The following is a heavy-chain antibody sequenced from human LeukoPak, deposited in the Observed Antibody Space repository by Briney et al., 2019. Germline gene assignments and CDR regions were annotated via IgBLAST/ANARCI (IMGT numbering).Heavy chain of an antibody. CDR2: IIPIFGTA. Sequence: GASVKVSCKASGGTFSSYAISWVRQAPGQGLEWMGRIIPIFGTANYEQKFQGRVTITTDESTSTAYMELSSLRSEDTAVYYCAREPKWELPPDYWGQGTLVTVSS. CDR3: AREPKWELPPDY. CDR1: GGTFSSYA. J-gene: IGHJ4*02. V-gene: IGHV1-69*05. D-gene: IGHD1-26*01.